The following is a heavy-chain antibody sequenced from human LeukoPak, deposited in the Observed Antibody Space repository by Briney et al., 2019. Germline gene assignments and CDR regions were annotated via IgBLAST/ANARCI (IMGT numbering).Heavy chain of an antibody. CDR1: GFSFSVYE. CDR2: IKQDGSEK. CDR3: ATSRTKVDY. Sequence: GGSLRLSCAASGFSFSVYEIHWVRQAPGKGLEWVASIKQDGSEKYYVDSVKGRFTISRDNAKNSVYLQMNSLRVEDTALYYCATSRTKVDYWGQGSLVTVSS. V-gene: IGHV3-7*01. J-gene: IGHJ4*02.